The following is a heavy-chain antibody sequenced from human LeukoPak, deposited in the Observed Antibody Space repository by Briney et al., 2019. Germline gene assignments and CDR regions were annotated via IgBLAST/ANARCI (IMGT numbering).Heavy chain of an antibody. CDR1: GFTVSSNY. CDR2: IYSGGNT. CDR3: ARGGLALRPGYFDY. V-gene: IGHV3-53*01. D-gene: IGHD1-7*01. J-gene: IGHJ4*02. Sequence: GGSLRLSCAAAGFTVSSNYMAWVRQAPGKGLEWVSIIYSGGNTYYADSVKGRFTISRDNSKNTLDLQMNSLRAEDTAVYYCARGGLALRPGYFDYWGQGTLVTVYS.